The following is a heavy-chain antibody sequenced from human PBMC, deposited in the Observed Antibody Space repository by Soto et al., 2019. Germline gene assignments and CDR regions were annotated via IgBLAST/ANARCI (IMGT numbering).Heavy chain of an antibody. CDR2: ISAYNGNT. CDR3: AREPKGYCSSTSCSKPPSYYYGMDV. CDR1: GYTFTSYG. Sequence: VASVEVSCKASGYTFTSYGISWVRQAPGQGLEWMGWISAYNGNTNYAQKLQGRVTTTTDTSTSTAYMELRSLRSDDTAVYYCAREPKGYCSSTSCSKPPSYYYGMDVWGQGTTVTVSS. V-gene: IGHV1-18*04. D-gene: IGHD2-2*01. J-gene: IGHJ6*02.